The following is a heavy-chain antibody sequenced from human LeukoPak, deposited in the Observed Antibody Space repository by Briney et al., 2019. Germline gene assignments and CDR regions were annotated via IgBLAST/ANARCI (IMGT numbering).Heavy chain of an antibody. V-gene: IGHV4-34*01. CDR1: GGSFSGYY. D-gene: IGHD4-23*01. J-gene: IGHJ4*02. Sequence: LETLSLTCAVYGGSFSGYYWSWIRQPPGKGLEWIGEINHSGSTNYNPSLKSRVTISVDTSKNQFSLKLSSVTAADTAVYYCATTVVTKSSGVSYFDYWGQGTLVTVSS. CDR3: ATTVVTKSSGVSYFDY. CDR2: INHSGST.